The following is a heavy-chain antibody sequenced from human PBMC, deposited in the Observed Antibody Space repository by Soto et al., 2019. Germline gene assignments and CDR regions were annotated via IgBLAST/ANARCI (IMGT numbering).Heavy chain of an antibody. Sequence: QLQLHMSGSGLVKPSQTLSLTCTVSGASITYGAYSWSWIRQTPGKGLEWIGYINHLETTFYNPSFESRLTLSIDRTKNQFSLNLKSMSAADRAVYHCARFVRSCSGTTCYTRADVWGQGTTVTVSS. J-gene: IGHJ6*02. CDR3: ARFVRSCSGTTCYTRADV. CDR2: INHLETT. D-gene: IGHD2-2*02. CDR1: GASITYGAYS. V-gene: IGHV4-30-2*01.